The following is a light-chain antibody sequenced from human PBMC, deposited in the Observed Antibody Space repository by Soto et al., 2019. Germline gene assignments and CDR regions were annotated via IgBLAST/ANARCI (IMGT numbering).Light chain of an antibody. Sequence: QSVLTQPRSVSGSPGESVTISCTGPSIDVGSSNYVSWYQHHPGKAPKLMIYDVSERPSGVPDRFSGSRSGNTASLTISGLQAEDEADYYCCAYAVTFYVFGTGTQVTVL. V-gene: IGLV2-11*01. J-gene: IGLJ1*01. CDR1: SIDVGSSNY. CDR2: DVS. CDR3: CAYAVTFYV.